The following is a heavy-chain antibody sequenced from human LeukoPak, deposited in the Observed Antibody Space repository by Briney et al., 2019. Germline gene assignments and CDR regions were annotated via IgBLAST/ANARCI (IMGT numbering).Heavy chain of an antibody. CDR1: GFTLSSRW. Sequence: GGSLRLSCVVSGFTLSSRWMMWVRQAPGEGLEWMTNVNRDGSEKNYVDSVKGRFTITRDNAENSLYLQMNSLKVEDSAIYYCATYDSWSGYNIAYWGQGTLVTVSS. J-gene: IGHJ4*02. D-gene: IGHD3-3*01. V-gene: IGHV3-7*03. CDR3: ATYDSWSGYNIAY. CDR2: VNRDGSEK.